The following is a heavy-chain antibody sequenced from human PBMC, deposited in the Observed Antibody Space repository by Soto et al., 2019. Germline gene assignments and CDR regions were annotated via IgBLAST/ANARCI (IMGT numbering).Heavy chain of an antibody. CDR2: IYYSGST. CDR3: ARDPASSGAYYYGMDV. V-gene: IGHV4-61*01. CDR1: GGSVSSGSYY. Sequence: QVQLQESGPGLVKPSETLSLTCTVSGGSVSSGSYYWSWIRQPPGKGLEWIGYIYYSGSTNYNPSLKSRVTISVDTSKNPFSLKLSSVTAADTAVYYCARDPASSGAYYYGMDVWGQGTTVTVSS. D-gene: IGHD3-10*01. J-gene: IGHJ6*02.